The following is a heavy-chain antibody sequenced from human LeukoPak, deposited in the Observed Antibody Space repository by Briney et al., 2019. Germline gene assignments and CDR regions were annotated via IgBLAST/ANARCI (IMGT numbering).Heavy chain of an antibody. Sequence: SETLSLTCAVYGGSFSGYYWSWIRQPPGKGLEWIGYIYYSGSTNYNPSLKSRVTISVDTSKNQFSLKLSSVTAADTAVYYCARRIPGYSSGWPPAFDIWGQGTMVTVSS. D-gene: IGHD6-19*01. J-gene: IGHJ3*02. CDR1: GGSFSGYY. CDR2: IYYSGST. V-gene: IGHV4-59*08. CDR3: ARRIPGYSSGWPPAFDI.